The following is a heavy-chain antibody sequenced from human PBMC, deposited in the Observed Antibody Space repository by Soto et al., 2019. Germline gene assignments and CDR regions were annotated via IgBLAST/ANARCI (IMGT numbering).Heavy chain of an antibody. CDR1: GFTFSNYA. CDR2: ISGSGGRS. D-gene: IGHD3-16*01. CDR3: AKAYFVWSSEQPYYFDY. J-gene: IGHJ4*02. Sequence: EVQLLDSGGGLVQPGGSLRLSCAASGFTFSNYAMTWVGQGPGKGLEWVSGISGSGGRSYYADSVKGRFTISRDNSKSTLYLQMNSLIAEDTAVYYCAKAYFVWSSEQPYYFDYWGQGTLVTVSS. V-gene: IGHV3-23*01.